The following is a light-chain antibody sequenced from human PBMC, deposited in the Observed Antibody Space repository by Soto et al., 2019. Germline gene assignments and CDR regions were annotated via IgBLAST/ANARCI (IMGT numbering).Light chain of an antibody. Sequence: EIVLTQSPGTLSLSPGERATLSCRASQSVISSYLAWYQQKSGQAPRLFIYGASNSATGIPDRFSGSGSGTDFTRTISRLEPEVFAVYYCQQYGSSLWTFGQGTKVEI. J-gene: IGKJ1*01. V-gene: IGKV3-20*01. CDR1: QSVISSY. CDR3: QQYGSSLWT. CDR2: GAS.